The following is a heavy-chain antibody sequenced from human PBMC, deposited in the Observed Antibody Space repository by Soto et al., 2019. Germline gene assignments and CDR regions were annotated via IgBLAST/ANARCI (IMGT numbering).Heavy chain of an antibody. CDR2: IYYSGST. CDR1: GGSISSSRYY. V-gene: IGHV4-39*01. J-gene: IGHJ4*02. D-gene: IGHD2-2*01. Sequence: QLQLQESGPGLVKPSETLSLTCTVSGGSISSSRYYWGWIRQPPGKGLEWIGSIYYSGSTYYNPSLKSRVTISVDTSKNQFSLKLSSVTAAATAVYYCARHPGYCSSTSCYGLDYWGQGTLVTVSS. CDR3: ARHPGYCSSTSCYGLDY.